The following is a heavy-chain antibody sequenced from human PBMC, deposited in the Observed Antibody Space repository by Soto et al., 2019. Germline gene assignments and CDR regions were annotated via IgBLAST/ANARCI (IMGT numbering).Heavy chain of an antibody. CDR1: GGTFSSYA. V-gene: IGHV1-69*01. D-gene: IGHD6-6*01. CDR2: IIPIFGTA. CDR3: GSARPRLYYYYYGMDV. Sequence: QVQLVQSGAEVKKPGSSVKVSCKASGGTFSSYAISWVRQAPGQGLEWMGGIIPIFGTANYAQKFQGRVTITADEATSTAYMELSSLRSEDTAVYYCGSARPRLYYYYYGMDVWCQGTTVTVSS. J-gene: IGHJ6*02.